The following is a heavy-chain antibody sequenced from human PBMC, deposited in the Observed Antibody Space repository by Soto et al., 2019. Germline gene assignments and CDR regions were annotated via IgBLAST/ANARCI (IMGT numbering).Heavy chain of an antibody. V-gene: IGHV3-48*02. CDR2: ISSSSSTI. CDR1: GFTFSSYS. D-gene: IGHD3-3*01. CDR3: ARESRFFDWLSLNWFDP. Sequence: EVQLVESGGGLVQPGGSLRLSCAASGFTFSSYSMNWVRQAPGKGLEWVSYISSSSSTIYYADSVKGRFTISRDNAKNSLYQQMNSLRDEATAAYYCARESRFFDWLSLNWFDPWGQGTLVTVSS. J-gene: IGHJ5*02.